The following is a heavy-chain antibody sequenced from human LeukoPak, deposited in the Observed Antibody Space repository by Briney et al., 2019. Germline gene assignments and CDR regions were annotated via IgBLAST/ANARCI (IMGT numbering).Heavy chain of an antibody. CDR2: INSNGDST. Sequence: PGGSLRLSCSVSGFTFSAHAMHWVRQAPGKGLEFLSSINSNGDSTYHAESVKGRFTISRDNSRTTLYPQMRSLRPEDTAVYYCVKSGYSTSSDVDYWGQGTLVTVSS. CDR3: VKSGYSTSSDVDY. CDR1: GFTFSAHA. D-gene: IGHD6-6*01. V-gene: IGHV3-64D*09. J-gene: IGHJ4*02.